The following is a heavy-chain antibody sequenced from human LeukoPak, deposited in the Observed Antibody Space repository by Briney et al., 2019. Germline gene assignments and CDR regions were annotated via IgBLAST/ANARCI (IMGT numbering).Heavy chain of an antibody. D-gene: IGHD4-17*01. CDR1: GASITNSHW. Sequence: SETLSLTCAVSGASITNSHWWSWARQPPGKGLEWIGEIYHGGTTNYNPSLKSRVTMSVDKSKNQFSLKLTSVTAADTAVYYCATYFYGEYGSYYFDYWGQGTLVTVSS. CDR3: ATYFYGEYGSYYFDY. J-gene: IGHJ4*02. V-gene: IGHV4-4*02. CDR2: IYHGGTT.